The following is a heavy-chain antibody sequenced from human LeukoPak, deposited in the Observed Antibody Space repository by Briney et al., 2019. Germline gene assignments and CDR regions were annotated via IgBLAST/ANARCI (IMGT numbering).Heavy chain of an antibody. V-gene: IGHV4-39*01. Sequence: SETLSLTCTVSGGSISGSSYYWGWIRQPPGKGQEWIGSINHSGSTYYNPSLKSRVTISVDTSRNQFSLKLNSVTAADTAVYYCARHGAATGWFDPWGQGTLVTVSS. CDR2: INHSGST. J-gene: IGHJ5*02. CDR3: ARHGAATGWFDP. CDR1: GGSISGSSYY. D-gene: IGHD6-25*01.